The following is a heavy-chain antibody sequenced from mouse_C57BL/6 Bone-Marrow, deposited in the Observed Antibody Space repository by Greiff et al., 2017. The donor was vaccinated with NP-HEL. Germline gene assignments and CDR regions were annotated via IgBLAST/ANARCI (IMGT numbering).Heavy chain of an antibody. CDR1: GYTFTDYY. Sequence: VKLMESGAELVRPGASVKLSCKASGYTFTDYYINWVKQRPGQGLEWIARIYPGSGNTYYNEKFKGKATLTAEKSSSTAYMQLSSLTSEDAAVYFCARRRFDYWGQGTTLTVSS. CDR2: IYPGSGNT. V-gene: IGHV1-76*01. CDR3: ARRRFDY. J-gene: IGHJ2*01.